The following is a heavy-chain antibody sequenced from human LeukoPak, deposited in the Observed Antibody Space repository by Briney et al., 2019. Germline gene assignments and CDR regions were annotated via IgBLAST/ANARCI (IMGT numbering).Heavy chain of an antibody. D-gene: IGHD3-22*01. V-gene: IGHV1-46*01. CDR3: ASGWGFLYYYDSSGYTPNNAFDI. CDR2: INPSGGST. J-gene: IGHJ3*02. CDR1: GYTFTSYY. Sequence: ASVKVSCKASGYTFTSYYMHWVRQAPGQGLEWMGIINPSGGSTSYAQKFQGRVTMTRGTSTSTVYMELSSLRSEDTAVYYCASGWGFLYYYDSSGYTPNNAFDIWGQGTMVTVSS.